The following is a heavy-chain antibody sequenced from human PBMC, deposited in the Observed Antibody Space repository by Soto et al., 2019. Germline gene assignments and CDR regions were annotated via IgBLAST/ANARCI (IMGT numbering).Heavy chain of an antibody. CDR3: VRGSEYYYYYGMDV. CDR2: IYYSGST. J-gene: IGHJ6*02. CDR1: GGSISSGGYY. V-gene: IGHV4-31*03. D-gene: IGHD3-10*01. Sequence: SETLSLTCTVSGGSISSGGYYWSWIRQHPGKGLEWIGYIYYSGSTYYNPSLKSRVTISVDTSKNQFSLKLSSVTAADTAVYYCVRGSEYYYYYGMDVWGQGTTVTVSS.